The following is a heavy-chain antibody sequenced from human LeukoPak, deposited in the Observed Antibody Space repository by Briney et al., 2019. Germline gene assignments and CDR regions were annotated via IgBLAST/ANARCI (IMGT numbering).Heavy chain of an antibody. J-gene: IGHJ4*02. CDR1: GFTFSSYA. Sequence: GGSLRLSCAASGFTFSSYAMSWVRQAPGKGLEWVSAISGSGGSTYYADSVKGRFTISRDNSKNTLYLQMNSLRAEDTAVYYCAKDLWLTYYYDSSGYYPDYWGQGTLVIVSS. CDR3: AKDLWLTYYYDSSGYYPDY. D-gene: IGHD3-22*01. V-gene: IGHV3-23*01. CDR2: ISGSGGST.